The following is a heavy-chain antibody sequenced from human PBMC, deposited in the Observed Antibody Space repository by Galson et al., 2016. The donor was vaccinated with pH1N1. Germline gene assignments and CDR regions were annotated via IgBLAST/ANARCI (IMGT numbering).Heavy chain of an antibody. D-gene: IGHD5-18*01. CDR2: ITGGYGTI. CDR1: GFTSSTYR. CDR3: ARELDTAMPYGQYGMDV. Sequence: SLRLSCAASGFTSSTYRMNWVRQAPGKGLEWVSYITGGYGTIYYADSVKGRFTISRDNAKNSLYLQMNSLRAEDTAVYYCARELDTAMPYGQYGMDVWGQGTTVIVSS. V-gene: IGHV3-48*01. J-gene: IGHJ6*02.